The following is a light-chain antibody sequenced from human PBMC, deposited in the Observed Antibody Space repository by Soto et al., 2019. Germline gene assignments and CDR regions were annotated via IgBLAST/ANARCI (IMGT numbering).Light chain of an antibody. CDR3: GAYTSSSTPVV. V-gene: IGLV2-14*01. J-gene: IGLJ2*01. Sequence: QSALTQPASASGTPGQSITISCTGTSTDVGGYNYVSCYQQHPAKAPNLIIYDVRNRPSGVSNRFSGSKSGNTASLTITGLQSEDEADYYCGAYTSSSTPVVFGGGTKLTVL. CDR2: DVR. CDR1: STDVGGYNY.